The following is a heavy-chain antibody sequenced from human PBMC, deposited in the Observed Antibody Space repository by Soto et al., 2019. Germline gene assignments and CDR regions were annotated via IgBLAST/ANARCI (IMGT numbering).Heavy chain of an antibody. CDR2: IYHSGST. D-gene: IGHD6-13*01. CDR3: ARVKLAAAGTLDAFDI. CDR1: GGSISSSNW. Sequence: PSETLSLTCAVSGGSISSSNWWSWVRQPPGKGMEWIGEIYHSGSTNYNPSLKSRFTISVDKSKNQFSLKLSSVTAADTAVYYCARVKLAAAGTLDAFDIWGQGTMVT. J-gene: IGHJ3*02. V-gene: IGHV4-4*02.